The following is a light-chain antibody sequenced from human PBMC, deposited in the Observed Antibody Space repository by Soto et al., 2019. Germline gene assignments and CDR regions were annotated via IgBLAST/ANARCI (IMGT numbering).Light chain of an antibody. V-gene: IGKV1-8*01. CDR3: QQYYDYPFT. CDR2: AAS. Sequence: AIRMTQSPSSFSASTGDRVTITCRASQGISTYLAWYQQKPGKAPKLLIYAASTVHSGVPSRFSGSGSGTDFTLTISCLQSEDFATYYCQQYYDYPFTFGPGTKVDIK. J-gene: IGKJ3*01. CDR1: QGISTY.